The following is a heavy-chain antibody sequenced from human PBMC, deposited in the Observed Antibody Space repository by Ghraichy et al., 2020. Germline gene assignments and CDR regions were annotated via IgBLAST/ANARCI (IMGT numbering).Heavy chain of an antibody. CDR3: ASGIVGATDY. D-gene: IGHD1-26*01. V-gene: IGHV3-21*01. Sequence: GGSLRLSCAASGFTFSSYSMNWVRQAPGKGLEWVSSISSSSSYIYYADSVKGRFTISRDNVKNSLYLQMNSLRAEDTAVYYCASGIVGATDYWGQGTLVTVSS. J-gene: IGHJ4*02. CDR2: ISSSSSYI. CDR1: GFTFSSYS.